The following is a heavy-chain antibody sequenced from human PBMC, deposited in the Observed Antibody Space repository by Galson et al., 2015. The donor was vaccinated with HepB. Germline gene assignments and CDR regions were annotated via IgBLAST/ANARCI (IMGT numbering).Heavy chain of an antibody. D-gene: IGHD4-23*01. Sequence: SLRLSCAASGFTFSTFALSWVRQAPGKGLEWVSSITGSGTNTYYADSMKGRFAISRDNSKNTLYLQVNSLRADDTAVYYCAKFDQGWELKGYFDCWGQGTLVTVSS. J-gene: IGHJ4*02. CDR1: GFTFSTFA. V-gene: IGHV3-23*01. CDR2: ITGSGTNT. CDR3: AKFDQGWELKGYFDC.